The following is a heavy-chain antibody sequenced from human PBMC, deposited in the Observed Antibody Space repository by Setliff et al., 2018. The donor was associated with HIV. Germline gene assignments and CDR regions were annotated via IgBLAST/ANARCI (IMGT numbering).Heavy chain of an antibody. CDR2: ISSDGSTI. V-gene: IGHV3-48*01. CDR3: SRWGGRQVGAPDY. Sequence: PGESLKISCAASGFTFSDYNMNWVRQAPGRGLEWVSYISSDGSTIYYAGSVKGRFTMSRDNAKNSLYLQMNSLQIEDTAVYYCSRWGGRQVGAPDYWGQGTLVTVSS. CDR1: GFTFSDYN. J-gene: IGHJ4*02. D-gene: IGHD1-26*01.